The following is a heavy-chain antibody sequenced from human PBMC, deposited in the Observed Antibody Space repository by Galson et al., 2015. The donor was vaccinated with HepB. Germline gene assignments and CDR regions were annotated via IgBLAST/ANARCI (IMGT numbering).Heavy chain of an antibody. J-gene: IGHJ4*02. V-gene: IGHV3-30*02. CDR2: IRYDGSNK. D-gene: IGHD3-22*01. CDR3: AKRGPSGYDSSGYYHIDY. CDR1: GFTFSSYG. Sequence: SLRLSCAASGFTFSSYGMHWVRQAPGKGLEWVAFIRYDGSNKYYADSVKGRFTISRDNSKNTLYLQMNSLRAEDTAVYYCAKRGPSGYDSSGYYHIDYWGQGTLVTVSS.